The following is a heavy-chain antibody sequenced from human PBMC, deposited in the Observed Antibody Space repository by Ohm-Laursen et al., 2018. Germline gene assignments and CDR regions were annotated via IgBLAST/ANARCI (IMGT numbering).Heavy chain of an antibody. CDR2: VFPVEAT. J-gene: IGHJ4*02. Sequence: TLSLTCTVSNDSFDEAFWSWIRQPAGKGLEWIGRVFPVEATNYNPSLKGRLTMSINRSKKQFSLRLTSVTAADTAVYYCTNSLGGAHWGPGILVTVSS. CDR1: NDSFDEAF. CDR3: TNSLGGAH. V-gene: IGHV4-4*07.